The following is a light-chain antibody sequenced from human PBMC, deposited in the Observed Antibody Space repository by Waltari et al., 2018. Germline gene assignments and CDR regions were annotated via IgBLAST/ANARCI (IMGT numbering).Light chain of an antibody. Sequence: QSALTQPPPVSGSPGQSITIPCTGTSSDVGNYNYVSWSQQHPGKAPKLLIYDVTHRPSGVSNRFSGSKSGNTASLTISGLLAEDEADYFCSSYTTTTTELFGGGTKLTVL. J-gene: IGLJ2*01. CDR2: DVT. CDR1: SSDVGNYNY. CDR3: SSYTTTTTEL. V-gene: IGLV2-14*03.